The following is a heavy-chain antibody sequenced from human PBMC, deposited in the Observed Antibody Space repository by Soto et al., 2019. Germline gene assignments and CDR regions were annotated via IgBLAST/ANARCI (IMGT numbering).Heavy chain of an antibody. CDR1: CGTFNGYY. V-gene: IGHV4-34*01. J-gene: IGHJ6*02. CDR2: INHSGST. D-gene: IGHD2-21*01. CDR3: ARGPSEFIVVGHYYGMDV. Sequence: PSGILCRTSPVYCGTFNGYYWTWIRQPPGKGLEWLGEINHSGSTNYNPSLKSRVTIALDTSKNQISLKLSSVTAADTAVYFCARGPSEFIVVGHYYGMDVWGQGTTVTVS.